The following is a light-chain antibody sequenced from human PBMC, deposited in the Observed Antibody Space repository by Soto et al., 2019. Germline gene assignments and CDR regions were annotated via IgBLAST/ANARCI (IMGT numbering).Light chain of an antibody. Sequence: EIVLTQSPATLSLSPGERATLSCRASESVRHYVAWYQQKPGQAPRLLIYDASTMATGIPARFSGSGSGTDYTLSISSLEAEDFAVYYWHHRDNSSYIFGQGTKLEMK. CDR3: HHRDNSSYI. J-gene: IGKJ2*01. CDR1: ESVRHY. CDR2: DAS. V-gene: IGKV3-11*01.